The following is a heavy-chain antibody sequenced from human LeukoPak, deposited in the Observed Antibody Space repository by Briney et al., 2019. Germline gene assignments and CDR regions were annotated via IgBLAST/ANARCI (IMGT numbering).Heavy chain of an antibody. CDR2: ISGSATST. Sequence: PGGSLRLSCAASGFTFGNYIMTWVRQAPGKVLEWVSTISGSATSTYYADSVKGRFTISRDNSKNTLYLQMDSLRAEDTAVYYCAKNSRPSAEGSWGQGTLVIVSS. CDR3: AKNSRPSAEGS. CDR1: GFTFGNYI. J-gene: IGHJ5*02. V-gene: IGHV3-23*01. D-gene: IGHD4-11*01.